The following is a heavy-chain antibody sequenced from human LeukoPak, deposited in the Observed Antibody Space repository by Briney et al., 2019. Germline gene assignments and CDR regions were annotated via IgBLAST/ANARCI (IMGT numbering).Heavy chain of an antibody. D-gene: IGHD3/OR15-3a*01. CDR3: VKDWTYSFED. CDR1: GFAFNTYS. Sequence: GSLTLSCAASGFAFNTYSMNWVRQAPGKGLEWISYISSINSGEYYADSVKGRFSIPRDNAKNSLSLQMNSLRVEDTAVYYCVKDWTYSFEDWGQGTLVTVSS. V-gene: IGHV3-48*01. J-gene: IGHJ4*02. CDR2: ISSINSGE.